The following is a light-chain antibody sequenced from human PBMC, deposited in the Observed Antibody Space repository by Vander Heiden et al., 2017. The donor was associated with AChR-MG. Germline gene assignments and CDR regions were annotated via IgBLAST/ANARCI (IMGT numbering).Light chain of an antibody. CDR2: AAS. CDR1: QSISSY. Sequence: DIQMTQSPSSLSASVGDRVTITCRASQSISSYLNWYQQKPGKAPKLLIYAASSLQSGVPSRFSGSGSGTAFTLTISRLQPEDFATYYCQQRDSTPVTFGQGTKVEIK. V-gene: IGKV1-39*01. J-gene: IGKJ1*01. CDR3: QQRDSTPVT.